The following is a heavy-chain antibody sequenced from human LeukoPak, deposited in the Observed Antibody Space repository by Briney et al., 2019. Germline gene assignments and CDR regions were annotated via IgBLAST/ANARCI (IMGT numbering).Heavy chain of an antibody. J-gene: IGHJ4*02. V-gene: IGHV3-23*01. Sequence: GGSLRLSCAGTGFAFNMFAIDWVRQAPGKGLEWVSGLSRGGSTTNYADSVKGRFTISRDKSQNSVFLQLNSLRPEDTAVYYCARQQRIRHCSEGVCTEGYFDYWGQGTLATVSS. CDR2: LSRGGSTT. CDR3: ARQQRIRHCSEGVCTEGYFDY. CDR1: GFAFNMFA. D-gene: IGHD2-15*01.